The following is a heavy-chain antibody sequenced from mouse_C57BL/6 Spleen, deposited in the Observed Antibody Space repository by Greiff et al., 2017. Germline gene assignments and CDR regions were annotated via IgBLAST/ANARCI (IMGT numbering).Heavy chain of an antibody. V-gene: IGHV8-8*01. CDR3: ARTCDYYFDY. Sequence: QVTLKESGPGLLQPSQSLSLTCSFSGFSLSTFGMGVGWIRQPSGQGLEWLANIWWDDDKYYNPALKSRLTISKDTSKNQEFLNIANVDTADTATYYWARTCDYYFDYWGQGTTLTVSS. CDR2: IWWDDDK. J-gene: IGHJ2*01. D-gene: IGHD2-13*01. CDR1: GFSLSTFGMG.